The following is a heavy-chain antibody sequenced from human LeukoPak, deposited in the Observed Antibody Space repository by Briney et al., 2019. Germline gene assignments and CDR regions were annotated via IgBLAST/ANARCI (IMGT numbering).Heavy chain of an antibody. CDR1: GFTFSNAW. CDR3: TTEDYDYVWGSYRLFDY. D-gene: IGHD3-16*02. CDR2: IKNKTDGGTT. J-gene: IGHJ4*02. Sequence: PGGSLTLSCAASGFTFSNAWMSWVRQAPGKGLEWVGRIKNKTDGGTTDYAAPVKGRFTISRDDSKNTLYLQMNSLKTEDTAVYYCTTEDYDYVWGSYRLFDYWGQGTLVTVSS. V-gene: IGHV3-15*01.